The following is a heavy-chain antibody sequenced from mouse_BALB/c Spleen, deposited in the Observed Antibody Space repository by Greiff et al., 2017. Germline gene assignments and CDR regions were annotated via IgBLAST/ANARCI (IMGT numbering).Heavy chain of an antibody. CDR3: ARGEVLGFAD. Sequence: QVQLQQPGAELVKPGASVKLSCKASGYTFTSYWMHWVKQRPGQGLEWIGEIDPSDSYTNYNQKFKGKATLTVDKSSSTAYMQLSSLTSEDSAVYYCARGEVLGFADWGEGTLVTVSA. J-gene: IGHJ3*01. D-gene: IGHD2-14*01. CDR1: GYTFTSYW. CDR2: IDPSDSYT. V-gene: IGHV1-69*02.